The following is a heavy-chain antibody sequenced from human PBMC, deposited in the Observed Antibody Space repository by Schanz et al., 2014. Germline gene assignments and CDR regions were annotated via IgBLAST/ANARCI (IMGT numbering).Heavy chain of an antibody. CDR2: ISGSGGST. J-gene: IGHJ4*02. Sequence: SSAASGFTFSGFLITWVRQSPGKGLEWVSAISGSGGSTYYADSVKGRFTISRDNSKNTLYLQMNSLRAEDTAVYYCARDASSSDYHLAQWRLGTLVTVSP. V-gene: IGHV3-23*01. D-gene: IGHD3-22*01. CDR3: ARDASSSDYHLAQ. CDR1: GFTFSGFL.